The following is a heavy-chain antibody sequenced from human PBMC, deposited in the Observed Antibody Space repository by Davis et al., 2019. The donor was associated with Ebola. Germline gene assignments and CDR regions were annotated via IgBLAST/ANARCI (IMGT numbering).Heavy chain of an antibody. J-gene: IGHJ4*02. D-gene: IGHD5-18*01. CDR1: GYTFTSYG. CDR2: INTNTGNP. V-gene: IGHV7-4-1*02. Sequence: ASVKVSCKASGYTFTSYGISWVRQAPGQGLEWMGWINTNTGNPTYAQGFTGRFVFSLDTSVSTAYLQISSLEAEDTAVYYCARCEENPDTSMVSCFDYWGRGTLVTVSS. CDR3: ARCEENPDTSMVSCFDY.